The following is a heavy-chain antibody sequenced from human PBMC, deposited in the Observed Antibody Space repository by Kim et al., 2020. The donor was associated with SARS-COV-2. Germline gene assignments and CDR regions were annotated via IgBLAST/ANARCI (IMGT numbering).Heavy chain of an antibody. J-gene: IGHJ6*02. CDR2: IYPGDSDT. CDR1: GYSFTSYW. D-gene: IGHD6-13*01. Sequence: GESLKISCKGSGYSFTSYWIGWVRQMPGKGLEWMGIIYPGDSDTRYSPSFQGQVTISADKSISTAYLQWSSLKASDTAMYYCARLDSSSWYRGYYYYGMDVWGQGTTVTVSS. V-gene: IGHV5-51*01. CDR3: ARLDSSSWYRGYYYYGMDV.